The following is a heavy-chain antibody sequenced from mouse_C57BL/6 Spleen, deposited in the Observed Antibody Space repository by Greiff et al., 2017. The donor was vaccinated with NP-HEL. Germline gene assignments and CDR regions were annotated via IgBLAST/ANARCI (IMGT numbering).Heavy chain of an antibody. CDR2: IDPENGDT. V-gene: IGHV14-4*01. CDR1: GFNIKDDY. CDR3: TTGRLRAMDY. J-gene: IGHJ4*01. D-gene: IGHD1-2*01. Sequence: EVQLQQSGAELVRPGASVKLSCTASGFNIKDDYMHWVKQRPEQGLEWIGWIDPENGDTEYASKFQGKATITADTSSNTAYLQISSLTSEDTAVYYCTTGRLRAMDYWGQGTSVTVSS.